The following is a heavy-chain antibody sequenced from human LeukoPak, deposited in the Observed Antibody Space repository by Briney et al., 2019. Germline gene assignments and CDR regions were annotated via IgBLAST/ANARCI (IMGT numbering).Heavy chain of an antibody. Sequence: KPSETLSLTCTVSGYSIRSGHYWGWIRQPPGKGLEWIGNIFHSENTYYNPSLKSRVTISLDTSKNHFSLKVSSVTAADTAVYYCAREYLEYGSGNDYFD. CDR2: IFHSENT. J-gene: IGHJ4*01. D-gene: IGHD3-10*01. CDR3: AREYLEYGSGNDYFD. CDR1: GYSIRSGHY. V-gene: IGHV4-38-2*02.